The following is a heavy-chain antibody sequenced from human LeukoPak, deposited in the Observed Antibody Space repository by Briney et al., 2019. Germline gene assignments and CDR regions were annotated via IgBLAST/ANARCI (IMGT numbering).Heavy chain of an antibody. V-gene: IGHV3-23*01. D-gene: IGHD1-14*01. Sequence: PGGSLRLSCAASGFTFVNHAMSWVRPAPGKGLEWVSGVGGIGAATYYADSVKGRFTISRDNSKSPVYLHMKSLRDEDKGIYYCVKDRTWEPAPSHFNSWGQGVLVSVSS. CDR2: VGGIGAAT. CDR1: GFTFVNHA. J-gene: IGHJ4*02. CDR3: VKDRTWEPAPSHFNS.